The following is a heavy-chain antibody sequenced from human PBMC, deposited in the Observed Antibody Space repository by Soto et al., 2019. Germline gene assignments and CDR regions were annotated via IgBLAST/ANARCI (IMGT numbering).Heavy chain of an antibody. Sequence: PGGSLRLSCAASGFTFSSYGMHWVRQAPGKGLEWVAVISYDGSNKYYVDSVKGRFTISRDNSKNTLYLQMNSLRAEDTAVYYCAKDFLGPLGRSSWFRGSAFDIWGQGTMVTVSS. CDR2: ISYDGSNK. V-gene: IGHV3-30*18. CDR3: AKDFLGPLGRSSWFRGSAFDI. CDR1: GFTFSSYG. D-gene: IGHD6-13*01. J-gene: IGHJ3*02.